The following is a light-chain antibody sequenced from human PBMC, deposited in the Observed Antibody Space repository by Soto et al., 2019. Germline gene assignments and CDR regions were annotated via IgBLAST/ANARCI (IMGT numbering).Light chain of an antibody. J-gene: IGKJ3*01. CDR1: QGISNC. V-gene: IGKV1-27*01. CDR2: ASS. Sequence: DIPMTQSPSSLSASVGVRVTITCRASQGISNCLAWYQQKPGKVPKVLIYASSTLRSGVRSRFSGSGSGTDFTLTINSLQPEDVGTYYCQKYDIAPLTFGPGTTVAIK. CDR3: QKYDIAPLT.